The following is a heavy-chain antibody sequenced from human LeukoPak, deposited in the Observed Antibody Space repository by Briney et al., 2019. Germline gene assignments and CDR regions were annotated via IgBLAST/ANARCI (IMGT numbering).Heavy chain of an antibody. Sequence: VSVKVSCKASGYTFTGYYMHWVRQAPGQGLEWMGWINPNSGGTNYAQKFQGRVTMTRDTSISTAYMELSRLRSDDTAVYYCARDRSYYDILTGYYHNWFDPWGQGTLVTVSS. D-gene: IGHD3-9*01. CDR2: INPNSGGT. J-gene: IGHJ5*02. CDR3: ARDRSYYDILTGYYHNWFDP. V-gene: IGHV1-2*02. CDR1: GYTFTGYY.